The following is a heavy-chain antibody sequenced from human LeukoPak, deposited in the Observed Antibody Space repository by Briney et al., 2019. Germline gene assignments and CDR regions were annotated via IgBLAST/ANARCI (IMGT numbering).Heavy chain of an antibody. V-gene: IGHV3-21*01. CDR3: ARGRRLSPVVVVAPTHFDY. Sequence: PGGSLRLSCAASGFTFSSYSMNWVRQAPGKGLEWVSSISSSSSYIYYADSVKGRFTISRDNAKNSLYLQMNSLRVEDTAVYYCARGRRLSPVVVVAPTHFDYWGQGTLVTVSS. D-gene: IGHD2-15*01. CDR1: GFTFSSYS. CDR2: ISSSSSYI. J-gene: IGHJ4*02.